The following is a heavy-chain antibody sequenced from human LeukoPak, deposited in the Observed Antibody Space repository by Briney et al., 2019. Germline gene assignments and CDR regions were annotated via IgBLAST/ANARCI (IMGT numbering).Heavy chain of an antibody. Sequence: GGSLRLSCAASGFTFRDAAMTWVRQAPGKGLEWVSLISSSGANAYYADSVKGRFTISRDNSENTLYLQMNSLRAEDTALYYCAKASVGATRGSDYWGQGTLVTVSS. CDR3: AKASVGATRGSDY. J-gene: IGHJ4*02. D-gene: IGHD1-26*01. CDR1: GFTFRDAA. CDR2: ISSSGANA. V-gene: IGHV3-23*01.